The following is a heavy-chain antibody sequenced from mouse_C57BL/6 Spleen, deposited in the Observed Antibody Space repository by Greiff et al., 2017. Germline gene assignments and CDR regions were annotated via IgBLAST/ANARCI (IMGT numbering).Heavy chain of an antibody. D-gene: IGHD1-1*01. CDR2: INPNNGGT. Sequence: EVQLQQSGPELVKPGASVKISCKASGYTFTDYYMNWVKQSHGKSLEWIGDINPNNGGTSYNQKFNGKATLTVDKSSSTAYMELRSLTSEDSAVYYCARDHYGSSLFAYWGQGTLVTVSA. V-gene: IGHV1-26*01. J-gene: IGHJ3*01. CDR1: GYTFTDYY. CDR3: ARDHYGSSLFAY.